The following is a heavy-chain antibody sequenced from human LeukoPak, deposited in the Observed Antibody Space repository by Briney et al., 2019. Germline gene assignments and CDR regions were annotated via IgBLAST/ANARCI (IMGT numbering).Heavy chain of an antibody. CDR1: GGSISSGGYY. D-gene: IGHD5-12*01. J-gene: IGHJ4*02. V-gene: IGHV4-31*03. CDR2: IYYSGST. Sequence: SETLSLTCTVSGGSISSGGYYWSWIRQHPGKGLEWIGYIYYSGSTYYNPSLKSRVTISVDTSKNQFSLKLSSVTAADTAVYYGAGGGGLRESDYWGQGTLVTVSS. CDR3: AGGGGLRESDY.